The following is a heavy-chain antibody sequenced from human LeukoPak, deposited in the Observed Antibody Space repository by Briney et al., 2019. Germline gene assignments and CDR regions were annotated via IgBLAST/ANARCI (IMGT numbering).Heavy chain of an antibody. J-gene: IGHJ4*02. CDR2: IIPIFGTA. Sequence: SVKVSCKASGGTFSSYAISWVRQVPGQGLEWMGGIIPIFGTANYAQKFQGRVTITADESTSTAYMELSSLRSEDTAVYYCASGGRELYFDYWGQGTLVTVSS. CDR3: ASGGRELYFDY. D-gene: IGHD2-15*01. CDR1: GGTFSSYA. V-gene: IGHV1-69*13.